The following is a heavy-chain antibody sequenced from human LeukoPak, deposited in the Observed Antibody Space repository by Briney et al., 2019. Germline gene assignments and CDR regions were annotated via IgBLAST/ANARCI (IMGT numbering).Heavy chain of an antibody. CDR1: GGTFSSYA. D-gene: IGHD3-3*01. J-gene: IGHJ6*02. CDR2: IIPILGIA. Sequence: GASVKVSCKASGGTFSSYAISWVRQAPGQGLEWMGRIIPILGIANYAQKFQGRVTITADKSTSTAYMELSSLRSEDTAVYYCARSGIFGVGHYYYGMDVWGQGTTVTVSS. V-gene: IGHV1-69*04. CDR3: ARSGIFGVGHYYYGMDV.